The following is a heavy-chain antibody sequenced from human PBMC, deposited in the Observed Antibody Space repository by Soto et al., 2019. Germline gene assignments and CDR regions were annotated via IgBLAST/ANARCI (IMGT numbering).Heavy chain of an antibody. CDR2: IYYSGST. CDR1: GDSVTSGNYY. CDR3: EMIPVETYTTYSFDP. Sequence: SETLSLTCTVSGDSVTSGNYYWSWVRQPPGKGLGWIGHIYYSGSTNYSLSLKSRDTISLDTSNNLFSLKVTSVTAADTAVYYCEMIPVETYTTYSFDPWGQGTLVTVSS. J-gene: IGHJ5*01. V-gene: IGHV4-61*01. D-gene: IGHD1-1*01.